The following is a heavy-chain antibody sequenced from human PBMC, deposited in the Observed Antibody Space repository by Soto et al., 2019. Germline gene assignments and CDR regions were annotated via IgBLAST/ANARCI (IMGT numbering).Heavy chain of an antibody. CDR2: ISSSSSTI. CDR1: GFTFSSYS. CDR3: AREIYDSSGYYAPFDY. J-gene: IGHJ4*02. V-gene: IGHV3-48*01. D-gene: IGHD3-22*01. Sequence: EVQLVESGGGLVQPGWSLRLSCAASGFTFSSYSMNWVRQAPGKGLEWVSYISSSSSTIYYADSVKGRFTISRDNAKNSLYLQMNSLRAEDTAVYYCAREIYDSSGYYAPFDYWGQGTLVTVSS.